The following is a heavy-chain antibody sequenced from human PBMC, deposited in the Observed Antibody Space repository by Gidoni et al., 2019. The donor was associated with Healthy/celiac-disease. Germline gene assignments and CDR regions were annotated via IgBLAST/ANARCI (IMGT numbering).Heavy chain of an antibody. Sequence: QVQLVQSGAEVKKPGASVKVSCKVSGYTLTDLSMHWVRQAPGKGLEWMGGFDPEDGETSDAQKFQGRVTMTEDTSTDTAYMELSSLRSEDTAVYYCATNIRDDYGDHTIYGMDVWGQGTTVTVSS. CDR2: FDPEDGET. V-gene: IGHV1-24*01. D-gene: IGHD4-17*01. CDR1: GYTLTDLS. J-gene: IGHJ6*02. CDR3: ATNIRDDYGDHTIYGMDV.